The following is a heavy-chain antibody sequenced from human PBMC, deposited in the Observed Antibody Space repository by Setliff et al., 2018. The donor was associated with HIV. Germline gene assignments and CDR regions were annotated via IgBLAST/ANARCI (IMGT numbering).Heavy chain of an antibody. CDR1: GGSISSHY. V-gene: IGHV4-59*11. CDR3: ARDRTDYNVLTGQNYYYYGMDV. J-gene: IGHJ6*02. D-gene: IGHD3-9*01. Sequence: PSETLSLTCTVSGGSISSHYWSWIRQPPGKGPEWIGYIYYSGITNYNPSLKSRVTISVDTSKNQFSLKLSSVTAADTAVYYCARDRTDYNVLTGQNYYYYGMDVWGQGTTVT. CDR2: IYYSGIT.